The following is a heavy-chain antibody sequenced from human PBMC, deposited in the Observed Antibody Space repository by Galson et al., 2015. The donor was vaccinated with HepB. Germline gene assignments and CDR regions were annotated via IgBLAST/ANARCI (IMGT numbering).Heavy chain of an antibody. CDR2: ISSGGSTT. J-gene: IGHJ4*02. CDR1: GFTFSDYY. Sequence: SLRLSCAASGFTFSDYYMSWIRQAPEKGLEWVSYISSGGSTTYYAESVKGRFTISRDNAKNSLFLQMNSLGDGDTAVYYCARRLQYSSGWYYFDSWGQGTLVTVSS. V-gene: IGHV3-11*01. D-gene: IGHD6-19*01. CDR3: ARRLQYSSGWYYFDS.